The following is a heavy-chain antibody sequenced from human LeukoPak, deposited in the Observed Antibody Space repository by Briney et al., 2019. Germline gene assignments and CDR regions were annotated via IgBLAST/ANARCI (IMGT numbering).Heavy chain of an antibody. J-gene: IGHJ4*02. Sequence: GGSLRLSCAASVFTFSSYAMSSVRQAPGKGLEWVSAISGSGGITYYADSVKGRFTISRENSKNTLYLQMNSLRAEETAVYYCAKDSAKKYADYWGQGTLVTVSS. V-gene: IGHV3-23*01. CDR3: AKDSAKKYADY. CDR2: ISGSGGIT. CDR1: VFTFSSYA. D-gene: IGHD2-2*01.